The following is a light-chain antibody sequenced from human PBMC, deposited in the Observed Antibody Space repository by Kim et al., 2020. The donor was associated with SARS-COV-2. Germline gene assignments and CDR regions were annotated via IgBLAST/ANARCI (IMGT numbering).Light chain of an antibody. Sequence: GQSITISCTGTNSDIGGYNYVSWYQQHPGKAPKLMIFDVTERPSGVSNRFSDSKSGNTASLTISGLQAEDESDYYCSSYTRSKTWVFGGGTQLTVL. V-gene: IGLV2-14*03. CDR2: DVT. CDR1: NSDIGGYNY. CDR3: SSYTRSKTWV. J-gene: IGLJ3*02.